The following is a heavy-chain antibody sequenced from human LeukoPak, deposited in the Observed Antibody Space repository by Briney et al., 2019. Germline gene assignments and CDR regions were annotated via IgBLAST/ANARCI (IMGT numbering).Heavy chain of an antibody. CDR2: ITSSSSHI. Sequence: PGGSLRLSCAASGFNFDSYSMNWVRQAPGKGLEWVSSITSSSSHIFYADSVKGRFTISRDNAKNSLYLQMNSLRVEDTAVYYCAREMVAVAARSDYWGQGTLVTVSS. CDR3: AREMVAVAARSDY. J-gene: IGHJ4*02. D-gene: IGHD6-19*01. CDR1: GFNFDSYS. V-gene: IGHV3-21*01.